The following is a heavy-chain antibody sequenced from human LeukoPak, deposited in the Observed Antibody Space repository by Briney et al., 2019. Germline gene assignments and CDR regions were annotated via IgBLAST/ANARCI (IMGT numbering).Heavy chain of an antibody. D-gene: IGHD6-19*01. Sequence: ASVKVSCKASGYTFTSYYMHWVRQAPGQGLEWMGIINPSGGSTNYAGSVKGRFTISRDNSENTLYLQLNSLRAEDTALYYCAKGYSSAWYYFDCWGQGTLVTVSS. CDR1: GYTFTSYY. CDR3: AKGYSSAWYYFDC. CDR2: INPSGGST. J-gene: IGHJ4*02. V-gene: IGHV1-46*04.